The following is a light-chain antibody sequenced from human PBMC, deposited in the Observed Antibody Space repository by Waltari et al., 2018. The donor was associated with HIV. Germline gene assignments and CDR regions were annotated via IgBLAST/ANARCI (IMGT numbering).Light chain of an antibody. CDR3: SSYADRNGFYVG. CDR1: NRDIGGYNY. CDR2: EVT. Sequence: QSALTQPPSASGSPRQSVTLSCTGTNRDIGGYNYVPWYPQHPGKAPKLVISEVTKRPSGVPDLFAGSKSGTTAPLTVSGLQAEDEADYYCSSYADRNGFYVGFGGGTRLTVL. J-gene: IGLJ2*01. V-gene: IGLV2-8*01.